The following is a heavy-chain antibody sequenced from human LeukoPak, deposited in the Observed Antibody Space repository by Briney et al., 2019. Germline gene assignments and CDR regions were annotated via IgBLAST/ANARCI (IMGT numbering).Heavy chain of an antibody. CDR2: IIPIFGTA. Sequence: ASVKVSCKASGGTFSSYAISWVRQAPGQGLEWMGGIIPIFGTANYAQKFQGRVTITADESTSTAYMELSTLRSEATAVYYCARDGAIPYAFDIWGQGTMVTVSS. D-gene: IGHD2-2*02. CDR1: GGTFSSYA. J-gene: IGHJ3*02. V-gene: IGHV1-69*13. CDR3: ARDGAIPYAFDI.